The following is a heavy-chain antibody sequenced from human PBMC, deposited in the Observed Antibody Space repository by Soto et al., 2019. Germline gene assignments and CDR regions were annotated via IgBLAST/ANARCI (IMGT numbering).Heavy chain of an antibody. CDR2: ISAYNGNT. Sequence: VASVKVSCKASGYTFTSYGISWVRQAPGQGLEWMGWISAYNGNTNYAQKLQGRVTMTTDTSTSTAYMELRSLRSDDTAVYYRARSDAYYDFWSGYSLSSLAFDYWGQGTLVTVSS. V-gene: IGHV1-18*01. J-gene: IGHJ4*02. CDR1: GYTFTSYG. D-gene: IGHD3-3*01. CDR3: ARSDAYYDFWSGYSLSSLAFDY.